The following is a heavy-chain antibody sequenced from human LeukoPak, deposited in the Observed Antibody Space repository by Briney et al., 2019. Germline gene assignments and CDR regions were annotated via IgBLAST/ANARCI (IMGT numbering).Heavy chain of an antibody. CDR1: GFTFSSYS. V-gene: IGHV3-21*01. J-gene: IGHJ5*02. D-gene: IGHD3-22*01. Sequence: GGSLRLSCAASGFTFSSYSMNWVRQAPGKGLEWVSSVSTSSIYIYYADSLKGRFTISRGNAKNSLYLQMNSLRAEDTAVYYCARDLGQYYDTSDNWFDPWGQGTLVTVSS. CDR2: VSTSSIYI. CDR3: ARDLGQYYDTSDNWFDP.